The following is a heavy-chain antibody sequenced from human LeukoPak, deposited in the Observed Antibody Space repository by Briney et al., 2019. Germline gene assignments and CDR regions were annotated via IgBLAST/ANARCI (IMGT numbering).Heavy chain of an antibody. J-gene: IGHJ4*02. V-gene: IGHV3-48*04. CDR3: ARVGSGWYFDY. Sequence: GGSLRLSCAASGFTFSSYWMSWVRQAPGKGLEWVSYISSSGSTIYYADSVKGRFTISRDNAKNSLYLQMNSLRAEDTAVYYCARVGSGWYFDYWGQGTLVTVSS. D-gene: IGHD6-19*01. CDR1: GFTFSSYW. CDR2: ISSSGSTI.